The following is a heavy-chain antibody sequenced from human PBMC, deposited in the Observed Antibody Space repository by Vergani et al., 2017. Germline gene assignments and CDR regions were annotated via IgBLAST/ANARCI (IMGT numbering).Heavy chain of an antibody. CDR3: ARRSGIVYDIFSGTQYFFDF. CDR2: IYYSGCT. CDR1: GGSISSGGYY. Sequence: QVQLQESGPGLVKPSQTLSLTCAVSGGSISSGGYYWSWIRQHPGKGLEWIGYIYYSGCTYYNPSLKSRVTISVDTSKNQFSLKLSSVTAADTAVYYCARRSGIVYDIFSGTQYFFDFWGQGTLVTVSS. J-gene: IGHJ4*02. D-gene: IGHD3-9*01. V-gene: IGHV4-31*11.